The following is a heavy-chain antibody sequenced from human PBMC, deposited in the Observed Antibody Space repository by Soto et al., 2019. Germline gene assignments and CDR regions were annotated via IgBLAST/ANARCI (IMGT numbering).Heavy chain of an antibody. CDR2: IDSSGTK. Sequence: EVQLVQSGGGLVQPGGSGRLSCEVSGFTVSRTYMTWVRQAPGEGLEWVSVIDSSGTKQYADSVKGRFTIPSDNSKTTLYLQMSRRRVEDTAIYYCSRLSSWGRGTLVTVSS. J-gene: IGHJ5*02. CDR1: GFTVSRTY. CDR3: SRLSS. V-gene: IGHV3-66*04.